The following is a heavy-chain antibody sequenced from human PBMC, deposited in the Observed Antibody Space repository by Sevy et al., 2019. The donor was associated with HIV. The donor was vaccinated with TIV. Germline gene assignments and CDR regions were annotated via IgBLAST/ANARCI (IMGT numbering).Heavy chain of an antibody. V-gene: IGHV3-73*01. Sequence: GGSLRLSCAASGFTLSGSAMHWVRQASGKGLEWVGRIRSKANSYATAYAASVKGRFTISRDDSKNTAYLQMNSLKSEDTAVYYCTRPAGDSSSSVFDYWGQGTLVTVSS. CDR2: IRSKANSYAT. J-gene: IGHJ4*02. D-gene: IGHD6-6*01. CDR3: TRPAGDSSSSVFDY. CDR1: GFTLSGSA.